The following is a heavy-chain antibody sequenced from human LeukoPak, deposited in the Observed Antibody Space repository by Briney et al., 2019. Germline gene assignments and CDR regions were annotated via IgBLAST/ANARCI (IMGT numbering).Heavy chain of an antibody. V-gene: IGHV4-38-2*01. D-gene: IGHD5-18*01. CDR2: IYHSGST. CDR3: ARSNYGYPDY. Sequence: SETLSLTCAASGYSISSGYYWGWIRQPPGKGLEWIGSIYHSGSTYCNPSLKSRVTISVDTSKNQFSLKLSSVTAADTAVYYCARSNYGYPDYWGQGTLVTVSS. J-gene: IGHJ4*02. CDR1: GYSISSGYY.